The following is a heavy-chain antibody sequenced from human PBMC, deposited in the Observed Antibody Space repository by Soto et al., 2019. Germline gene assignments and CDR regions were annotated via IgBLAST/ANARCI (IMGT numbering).Heavy chain of an antibody. CDR3: ARASQTTPPRYYYYYMDV. Sequence: PSETLSLTCAVYGGSFSGYYWSWIRQPPGKGLEWIGEINHSGSTNYNPSLKSRVTISVDTSKNQFSLKLSSVTAADTAVYYCARASQTTPPRYYYYYMDVWGKGTTVTVSS. D-gene: IGHD1-7*01. V-gene: IGHV4-34*01. CDR2: INHSGST. J-gene: IGHJ6*03. CDR1: GGSFSGYY.